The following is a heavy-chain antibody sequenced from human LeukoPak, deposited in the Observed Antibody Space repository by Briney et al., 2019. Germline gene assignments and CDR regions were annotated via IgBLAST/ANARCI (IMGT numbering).Heavy chain of an antibody. CDR3: ARTPYLYFGSGSYQFDY. CDR2: ISGSNT. D-gene: IGHD3-10*01. J-gene: IGHJ4*02. V-gene: IGHV3-23*01. Sequence: PGGSLRLSCAASGFTFSSYAMSWVRQAPGKGLEWVSGISGSNTYYADSVKGRFTISRDNSKNTLNLRMNSLRAEDTAVYFCARTPYLYFGSGSYQFDYWGQGTLVTVSS. CDR1: GFTFSSYA.